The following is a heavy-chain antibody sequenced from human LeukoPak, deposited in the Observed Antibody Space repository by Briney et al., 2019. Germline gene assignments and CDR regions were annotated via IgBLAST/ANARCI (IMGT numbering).Heavy chain of an antibody. V-gene: IGHV4-30-2*01. J-gene: IGHJ4*02. CDR3: ARVRYYGSGSEYYFDY. CDR2: IYHSGST. D-gene: IGHD3-10*01. Sequence: PSETLSLTCAVSGGSISSGGYSWSWIRQPPGKGLEWIEYIYHSGSTYYNPSLKSRVTISVDRSKNQFSLKLSSVTAADTAVYYCARVRYYGSGSEYYFDYWGQGTLVTVSS. CDR1: GGSISSGGYS.